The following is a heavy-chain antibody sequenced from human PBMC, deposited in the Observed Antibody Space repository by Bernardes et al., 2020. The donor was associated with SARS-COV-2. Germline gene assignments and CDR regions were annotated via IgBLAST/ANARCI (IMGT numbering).Heavy chain of an antibody. J-gene: IGHJ4*02. CDR1: GYTFPNYD. V-gene: IGHV1-18*01. Sequence: ASVKVSCKASGYTFPNYDISWVRQAPGQGLEWMGWISVYNGNVKYAQKFQGRVTMTTDTPTSTAYMELRSLRSDDTAVYYCARGHGDYFDYWGQGTLVTVSS. D-gene: IGHD4-17*01. CDR2: ISVYNGNV. CDR3: ARGHGDYFDY.